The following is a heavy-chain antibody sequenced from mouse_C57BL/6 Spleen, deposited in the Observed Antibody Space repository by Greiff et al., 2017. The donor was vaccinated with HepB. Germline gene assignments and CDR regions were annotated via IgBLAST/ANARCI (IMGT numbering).Heavy chain of an antibody. CDR1: GFTFSDYG. D-gene: IGHD1-1*01. CDR3: AREVTTVVEDWYFDV. J-gene: IGHJ1*03. Sequence: DVMLVESGGGLVKPGGSLKLSCAASGFTFSDYGMHWVRQAPEKGLEWVAYISSGSSTIYYADTVKGRFTISRDNAKNTLFLQMTSLRSEDTAMYYCAREVTTVVEDWYFDVWGTGTTVTVSS. CDR2: ISSGSSTI. V-gene: IGHV5-17*01.